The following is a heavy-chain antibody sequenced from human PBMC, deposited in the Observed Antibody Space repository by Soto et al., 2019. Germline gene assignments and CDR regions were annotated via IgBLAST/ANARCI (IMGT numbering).Heavy chain of an antibody. CDR1: GDSVSSNSAA. Sequence: PSRTLSLTCAISGDSVSSNSAAWNWIRQSPSRGLEWLGRTYYRSKWYNDYAVSVKSRITINPDTSKNQFSLQLNSVTPEDTAVYYCARDGIAARPNYYYGMDVWGQGTTVTVSS. J-gene: IGHJ6*02. CDR3: ARDGIAARPNYYYGMDV. CDR2: TYYRSKWYN. V-gene: IGHV6-1*01. D-gene: IGHD6-6*01.